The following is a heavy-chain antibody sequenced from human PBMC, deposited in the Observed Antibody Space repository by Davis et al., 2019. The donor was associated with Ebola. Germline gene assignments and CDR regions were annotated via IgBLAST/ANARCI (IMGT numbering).Heavy chain of an antibody. CDR3: ARRDGYNLYYFDY. D-gene: IGHD5-24*01. V-gene: IGHV1-18*01. CDR1: GYTFTSYG. Sequence: AASVKVSCKASGYTFTSYGISWVRQAPGQGLEWMGWISAYNGNTNYAQKLQGRVTMTRDTSTSTVYMELSSLRSEDTAVYYCARRDGYNLYYFDYWGQGTLVTVSS. J-gene: IGHJ4*02. CDR2: ISAYNGNT.